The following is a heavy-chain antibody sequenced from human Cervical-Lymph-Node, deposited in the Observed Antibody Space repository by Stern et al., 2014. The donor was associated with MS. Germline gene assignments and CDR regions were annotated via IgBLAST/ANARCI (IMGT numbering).Heavy chain of an antibody. CDR3: ARATHYDPQPRDFYYGMDV. Sequence: QVQLVESGAEVKKPGASVHVSCKASGYAFTKYAIHWVRQAPGQRLQWMGWIYGGNGNTNNSQTFQGRVTFTQDTSAATAYMEVRSLRSDDTAVYYCARATHYDPQPRDFYYGMDVWGQGTTVIVSS. CDR1: GYAFTKYA. CDR2: IYGGNGNT. D-gene: IGHD3-16*01. J-gene: IGHJ6*02. V-gene: IGHV1-3*01.